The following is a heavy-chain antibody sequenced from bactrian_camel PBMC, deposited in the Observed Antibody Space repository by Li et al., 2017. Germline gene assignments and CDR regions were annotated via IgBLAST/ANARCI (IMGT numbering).Heavy chain of an antibody. Sequence: QLVESGGGSVQAGGSLRLSCAASEYIYRSNCISWFRQAPGKEREGVAGISESGGQTSYADSVKGRFTISRDNAKNTLYLQLNSLETEDTAMYYCARQGDYWGEYTAWGQGTQVTVS. D-gene: IGHD3*01. CDR1: EYIYRSNC. CDR3: ARQGDYWGEYTA. V-gene: IGHV3S1*01. CDR2: ISESGGQT. J-gene: IGHJ6*01.